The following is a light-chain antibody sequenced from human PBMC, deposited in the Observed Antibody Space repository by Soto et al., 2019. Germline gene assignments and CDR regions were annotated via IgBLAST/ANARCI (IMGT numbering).Light chain of an antibody. CDR3: CSFARRSTAV. J-gene: IGLJ2*01. CDR1: RSDVGGYNL. Sequence: QSALTQPASVSGSPGQSIIISCTGTRSDVGGYNLVSWYQHHPGNAPKLLIYEGDKRPSGVSSRFSGSKSGNTASLTISGLQAEDEADYYCCSFARRSTAVFGGGTKVTVL. V-gene: IGLV2-23*01. CDR2: EGD.